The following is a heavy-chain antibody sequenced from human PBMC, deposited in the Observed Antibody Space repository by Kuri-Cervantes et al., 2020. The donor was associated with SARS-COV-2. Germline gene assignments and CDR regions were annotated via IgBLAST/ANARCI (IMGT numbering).Heavy chain of an antibody. J-gene: IGHJ5*02. V-gene: IGHV1-24*01. D-gene: IGHD6-19*01. Sequence: ASVKVFCKVSGYTLTELSMHWVRQAPGKGLEWMGGFDPEDGETIYAQKFQGRVTMTRDTSTSTVYMELSSLRSEDTAVYYCARDYLDSSGLVAPWFDPWGQGTLVTVSS. CDR3: ARDYLDSSGLVAPWFDP. CDR1: GYTLTELS. CDR2: FDPEDGET.